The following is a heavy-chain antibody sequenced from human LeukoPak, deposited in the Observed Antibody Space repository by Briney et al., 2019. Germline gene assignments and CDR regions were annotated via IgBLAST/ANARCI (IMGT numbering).Heavy chain of an antibody. D-gene: IGHD6-13*01. CDR1: GFTFSDYY. J-gene: IGHJ4*02. V-gene: IGHV3-11*05. CDR3: ARGRRDSNSWALFEY. CDR2: ISSSSSYT. Sequence: GGSLRLSCAASGFTFSDYYMSWIRQAPGKGLEWVSYISSSSSYTNYADSVKGRFTISRDNAKNSLYLQMNSLRAEDTAVYYCARGRRDSNSWALFEYWGQGTLVTVSS.